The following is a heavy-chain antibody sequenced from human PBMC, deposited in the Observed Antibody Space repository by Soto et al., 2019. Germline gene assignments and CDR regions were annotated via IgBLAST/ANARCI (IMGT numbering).Heavy chain of an antibody. D-gene: IGHD3-3*01. CDR1: GFTFVDYA. V-gene: IGHV3-49*04. CDR2: IRSKAYGGTT. CDR3: TRDKTVGFLEWLPRALYYYYGMDV. J-gene: IGHJ6*02. Sequence: PGGSLRLSCRASGFTFVDYAMSWVRQAPGKGLEWVGFIRSKAYGGTTEYAASVKGRFTISRDDSKSIAYLQMNSLKTEDTAVYYCTRDKTVGFLEWLPRALYYYYGMDVWGQGTTVTVSS.